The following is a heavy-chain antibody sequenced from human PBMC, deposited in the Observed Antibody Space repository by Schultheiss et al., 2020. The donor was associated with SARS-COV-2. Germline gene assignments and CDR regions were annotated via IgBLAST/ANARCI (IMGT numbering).Heavy chain of an antibody. Sequence: GGSLRLSCAASGFTFSSYAMSWVRQAPGKGLEWVSAISGSGGSTYYADSVKGRFTISRDNSKNTLYLQMNSLRAEDTAVYYCAKDSLVRGGSYSWYYYYGMDVWGQGTTVTVSS. CDR3: AKDSLVRGGSYSWYYYYGMDV. CDR2: ISGSGGST. V-gene: IGHV3-23*01. D-gene: IGHD1-26*01. CDR1: GFTFSSYA. J-gene: IGHJ6*02.